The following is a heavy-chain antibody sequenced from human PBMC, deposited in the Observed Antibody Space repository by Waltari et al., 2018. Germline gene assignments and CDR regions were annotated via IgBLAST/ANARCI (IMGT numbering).Heavy chain of an antibody. Sequence: EVQLLESGGGLVEQGGSLSLSCAAYGFTFSSYAMSWVRQAPGKGLEWVSSISASGGNTYYADSVKGRFTISRDNMKNTIYLQMNSLRAEDTAVYFCAKGDTGRSAPSDYWGQGTLVTVSS. CDR1: GFTFSSYA. CDR2: ISASGGNT. V-gene: IGHV3-23*01. CDR3: AKGDTGRSAPSDY. D-gene: IGHD5-18*01. J-gene: IGHJ4*02.